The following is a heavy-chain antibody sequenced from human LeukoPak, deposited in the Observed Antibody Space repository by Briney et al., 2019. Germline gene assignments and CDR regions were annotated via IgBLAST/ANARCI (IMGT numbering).Heavy chain of an antibody. Sequence: GASVKVSCKTSGYTFIGYYMHWVRQAPGQGLEWMGWINPKNGGANYAPSFQGRVTMTRDRSISTVYMELTRLTSDDTAVYYCARASFWESPLNWFDPWGQGTLVTVSS. CDR2: INPKNGGA. J-gene: IGHJ5*02. D-gene: IGHD3-16*01. CDR3: ARASFWESPLNWFDP. CDR1: GYTFIGYY. V-gene: IGHV1-2*07.